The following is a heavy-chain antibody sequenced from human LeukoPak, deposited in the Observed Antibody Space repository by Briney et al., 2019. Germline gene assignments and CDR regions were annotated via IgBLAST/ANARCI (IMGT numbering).Heavy chain of an antibody. CDR1: GFTFSSYG. V-gene: IGHV3-33*01. Sequence: GRSLRLSCAASGFTFSSYGMHWVRQAPGKGLEWVAVIWYDGSNKYYAESVKGRFTISRDNSKNKLYLKMNSLRAEDTAVYYCARASYDILTGHKPLDYWGQGTLVTVSS. CDR2: IWYDGSNK. J-gene: IGHJ4*02. CDR3: ARASYDILTGHKPLDY. D-gene: IGHD3-9*01.